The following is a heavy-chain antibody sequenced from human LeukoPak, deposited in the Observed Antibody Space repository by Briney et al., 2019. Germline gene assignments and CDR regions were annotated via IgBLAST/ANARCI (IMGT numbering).Heavy chain of an antibody. CDR3: ARSPLSYLFDY. V-gene: IGHV3-30-3*01. CDR2: ISDDGSSK. CDR1: GFTFSNYP. Sequence: GSLRLSCAASGFTFSNYPMHWVRQAPGKGLEWVALISDDGSSKFYSDSVKGRFTISRDNSKNTLYLQMNSLRPEDTAVYYCARSPLSYLFDYWGQGTLVTVSS. J-gene: IGHJ4*02.